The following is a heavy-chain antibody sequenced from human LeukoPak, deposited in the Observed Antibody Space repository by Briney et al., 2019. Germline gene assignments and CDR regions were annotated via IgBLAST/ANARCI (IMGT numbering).Heavy chain of an antibody. Sequence: GGSLRLSCAASGFNFSSYGMHWVRQAPGKGLEWVAVISYDGSDKYYADSVKGRFTISRDNSKNTLYLQMNSLRAEDTAVYSCAKDAFSSGWELFDYWGQGTLVTVSS. CDR2: ISYDGSDK. V-gene: IGHV3-30*18. J-gene: IGHJ4*02. D-gene: IGHD6-19*01. CDR1: GFNFSSYG. CDR3: AKDAFSSGWELFDY.